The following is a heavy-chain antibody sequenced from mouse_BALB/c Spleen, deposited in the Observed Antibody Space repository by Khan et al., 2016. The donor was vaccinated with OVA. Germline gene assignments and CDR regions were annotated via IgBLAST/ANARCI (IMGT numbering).Heavy chain of an antibody. CDR1: GYTFTSYT. D-gene: IGHD2-14*01. CDR3: AKEGAYYRSDGWFAY. V-gene: IGHV1-4*01. J-gene: IGHJ3*01. CDR2: INPVSDYT. Sequence: QVQLKESGAELTRPGASVKMSCKASGYTFTSYTTHWVKQRPGQGLEWIGYINPVSDYTNYNQNFKDKATLTADKSSSTAYMQLRSLTSEDSAVYYCAKEGAYYRSDGWFAYWGQGTLVTVST.